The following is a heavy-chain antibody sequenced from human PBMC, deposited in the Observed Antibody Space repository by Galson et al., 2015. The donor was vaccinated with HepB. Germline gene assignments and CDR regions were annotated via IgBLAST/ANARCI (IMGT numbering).Heavy chain of an antibody. J-gene: IGHJ4*02. D-gene: IGHD1-26*01. CDR3: ARGAFSGSYADY. CDR1: GFTFNSFE. V-gene: IGHV3-48*03. Sequence: SLRLSCAASGFTFNSFEMNWLRQAPGKGLDWISYISSSGSAVFYADSVKGRFTISKDYTNNSLYLQMNSLSAGDTAVYYCARGAFSGSYADYWGQGSLVTVSS. CDR2: ISSSGSAV.